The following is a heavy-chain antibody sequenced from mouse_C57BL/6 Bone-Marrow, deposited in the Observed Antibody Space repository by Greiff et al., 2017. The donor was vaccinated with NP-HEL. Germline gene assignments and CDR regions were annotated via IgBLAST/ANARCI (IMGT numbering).Heavy chain of an antibody. Sequence: QVQLKESGAELARPGASVKLSCKASGYTFTSYGISWVKQRTGQGLEWIGEIYPRSGNTYYNEKFKGKATLTADKSSSTAYMELRSLTSEDSAVYFCARSTTVVEGVDYWGQGTTLTVSS. CDR1: GYTFTSYG. D-gene: IGHD1-1*01. V-gene: IGHV1-81*01. J-gene: IGHJ2*01. CDR2: IYPRSGNT. CDR3: ARSTTVVEGVDY.